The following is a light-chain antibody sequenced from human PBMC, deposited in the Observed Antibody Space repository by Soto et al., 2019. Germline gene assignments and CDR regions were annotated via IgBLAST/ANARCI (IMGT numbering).Light chain of an antibody. CDR1: SGHSSYA. CDR2: LNSDGSH. V-gene: IGLV4-69*01. Sequence: QSVLTQSPSASASLGASVKLTCTLDSGHSSYAIAWHQQQPEKGPRYLMKLNSDGSHSKGDGIPDRFSGSSSGAERYLTISSLQSEDEADYYCQTWGTGIHVFGTGTKVTVL. J-gene: IGLJ1*01. CDR3: QTWGTGIHV.